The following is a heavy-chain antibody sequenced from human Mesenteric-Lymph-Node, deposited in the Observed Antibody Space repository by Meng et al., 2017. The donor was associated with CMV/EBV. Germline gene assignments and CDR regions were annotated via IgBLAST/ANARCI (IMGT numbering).Heavy chain of an antibody. V-gene: IGHV3-21*01. D-gene: IGHD1-26*01. CDR2: ISSSSSYI. CDR3: ARSGNEWELPEGY. CDR1: GFTFSSYW. Sequence: GGSLRLSCAASGFTFSSYWMSWVRQAPGKGLEWVSSISSSSSYIYYADSVKGRFTISRDNAKNSLYLQMNSLRAEDTAVYYCARSGNEWELPEGYWGQGTLVTVSS. J-gene: IGHJ4*02.